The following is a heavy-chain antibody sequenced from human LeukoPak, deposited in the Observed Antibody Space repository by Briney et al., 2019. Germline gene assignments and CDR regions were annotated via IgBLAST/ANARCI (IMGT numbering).Heavy chain of an antibody. Sequence: SETLSLTCTVSGGSISSSSYYWGWIRQPPGKGLEWIGSIYYSGSTYYNPSLKSRVTISVDTSKNQFSLKLSSVTAADTAVYYCASPPWGYDILTGFWDYWGQGTLVTVSS. CDR1: GGSISSSSYY. CDR2: IYYSGST. CDR3: ASPPWGYDILTGFWDY. V-gene: IGHV4-39*01. D-gene: IGHD3-9*01. J-gene: IGHJ4*02.